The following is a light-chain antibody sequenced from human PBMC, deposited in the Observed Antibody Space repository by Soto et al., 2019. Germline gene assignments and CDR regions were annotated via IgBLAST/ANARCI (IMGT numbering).Light chain of an antibody. J-gene: IGKJ2*01. CDR1: QSVSRN. CDR3: QQYDYWPPEYT. CDR2: GAS. Sequence: IIMTQSPATLSVSPGERATLSCRASQSVSRNLAWYQQNPGQAPRLLIYGASTRATGIPARFSGSGSGTDFTLTITNLQSEDFAVYYCQQYDYWPPEYTFGQGTKLEIK. V-gene: IGKV3-15*01.